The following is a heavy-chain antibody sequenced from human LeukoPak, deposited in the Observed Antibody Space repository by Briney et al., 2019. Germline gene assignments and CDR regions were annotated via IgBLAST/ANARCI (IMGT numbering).Heavy chain of an antibody. CDR2: ISTSSSYI. V-gene: IGHV3-21*04. D-gene: IGHD3-10*01. J-gene: IGHJ6*03. CDR1: GFTFSSYS. CDR3: ARDWSGLRYYGSGSYGGHYYYYMDV. Sequence: GGSLRLSCAVSGFTFSSYSMNWVRQAPGKGLEWVSSISTSSSYIYYADSVKGRFIISRDNAKNSLYLQMNRLRSDDTAVYYCARDWSGLRYYGSGSYGGHYYYYMDVWGKGTTVTISS.